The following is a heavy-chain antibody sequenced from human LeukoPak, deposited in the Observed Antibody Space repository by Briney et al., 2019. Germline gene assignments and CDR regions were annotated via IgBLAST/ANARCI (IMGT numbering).Heavy chain of an antibody. Sequence: SETLSLTCAVSGYSISRGSYGGWIRQPPGKGLEWVGSVYHSGSAYYNPSLKSRVTISVDTSKNQFSLKLTSVTAADTAVYYCAVGLHSGQFAFDIWGQGTMVTVSS. CDR1: GYSISRGSY. D-gene: IGHD5-24*01. V-gene: IGHV4-38-2*01. CDR2: VYHSGSA. J-gene: IGHJ3*02. CDR3: AVGLHSGQFAFDI.